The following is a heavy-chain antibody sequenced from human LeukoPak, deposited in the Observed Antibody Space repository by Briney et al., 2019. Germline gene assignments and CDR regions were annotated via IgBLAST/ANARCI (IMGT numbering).Heavy chain of an antibody. CDR2: IYHRGSA. D-gene: IGHD2/OR15-2a*01. CDR3: ARGLSTDYFDY. V-gene: IGHV4-59*12. J-gene: IGHJ4*02. CDR1: GGSISSSY. Sequence: SETLSLTCTVSGGSISSSYWTWIRQPPGEGLEWIGYIYHRGSANYNPSLKSQFTISVDTSKNQFSLKLSSVTAADTAVYYCARGLSTDYFDYWGQGTLVTVSS.